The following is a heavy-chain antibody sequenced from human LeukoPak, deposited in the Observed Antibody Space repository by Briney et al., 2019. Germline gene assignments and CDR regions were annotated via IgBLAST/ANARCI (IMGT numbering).Heavy chain of an antibody. CDR3: ARAGYDTSTGYLGVFDV. V-gene: IGHV4-61*02. Sequence: SQTLSLTCTVSGDSISSGSYYWSWIRQSAGKGLEWIGRIYTSGNTSYKPSLKSRVTISVDTSRNQFSLKLSSVTAADTAVYYCARAGYDTSTGYLGVFDVWGQGTMVTVSS. CDR1: GDSISSGSYY. J-gene: IGHJ3*01. D-gene: IGHD3-9*01. CDR2: IYTSGNT.